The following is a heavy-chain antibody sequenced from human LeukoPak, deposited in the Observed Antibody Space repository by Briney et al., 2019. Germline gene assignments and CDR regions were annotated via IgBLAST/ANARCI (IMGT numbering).Heavy chain of an antibody. CDR1: GFTFSNYN. V-gene: IGHV3-48*01. CDR3: AKDLTTVTTGEVFDY. J-gene: IGHJ4*02. Sequence: GGSLRLSCAGSGFTFSNYNMNWVRQAPGKGLEWVSYIGGTGVPIYYGDSVKGRFTISRDNSKNTLYLQMNSLRAEDTAVYYCAKDLTTVTTGEVFDYWGQGTLVTVSS. CDR2: IGGTGVPI. D-gene: IGHD4-17*01.